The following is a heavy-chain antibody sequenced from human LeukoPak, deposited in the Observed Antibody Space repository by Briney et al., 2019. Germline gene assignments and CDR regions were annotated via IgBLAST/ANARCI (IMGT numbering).Heavy chain of an antibody. CDR2: IYYSGST. CDR3: ARHKMVRGIGYYYYMDV. V-gene: IGHV4-39*01. Sequence: SETLSLTCTVSGGSISSSSYYWGWIRQPPGKGLEWIGSIYYSGSTYYNPSLKSRVTISVDTSKNQFSLKLSSVTAADTAVFYCARHKMVRGIGYYYYMDVWGKGTTVTISS. CDR1: GGSISSSSYY. J-gene: IGHJ6*03. D-gene: IGHD3-10*01.